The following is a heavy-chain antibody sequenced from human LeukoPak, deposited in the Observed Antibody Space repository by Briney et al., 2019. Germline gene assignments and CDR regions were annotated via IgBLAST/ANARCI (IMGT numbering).Heavy chain of an antibody. Sequence: GSLRLSCAASGFTVSSNYMSWVRQAPGKGLEWVSVIYSGGSTYYADSVKGRFTISRDNSKNTLYLQMKRLRAEDTAVYYCARGGVFRWFDPWGKGTLVTVSS. CDR2: IYSGGST. D-gene: IGHD2-8*01. CDR3: ARGGVFRWFDP. J-gene: IGHJ5*02. CDR1: GFTVSSNY. V-gene: IGHV3-53*01.